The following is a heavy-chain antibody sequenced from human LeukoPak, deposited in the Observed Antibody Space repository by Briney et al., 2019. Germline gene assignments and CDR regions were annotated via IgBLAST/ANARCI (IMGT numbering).Heavy chain of an antibody. CDR1: GGSISSYY. CDR2: IYYSGGT. J-gene: IGHJ6*02. Sequence: SETLSLTCTVSGGSISSYYWSWIRQPPGKGLEWIGYIYYSGGTSYNPSLKSRVTISVDTYKNQFSLRLSSVTAADTAVYYCARLTGTEYYYYGMDVWGQGTTVTVSS. D-gene: IGHD6-13*01. V-gene: IGHV4-59*08. CDR3: ARLTGTEYYYYGMDV.